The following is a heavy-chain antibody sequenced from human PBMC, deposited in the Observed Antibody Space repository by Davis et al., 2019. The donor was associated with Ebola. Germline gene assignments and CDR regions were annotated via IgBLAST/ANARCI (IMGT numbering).Heavy chain of an antibody. D-gene: IGHD2/OR15-2a*01. CDR3: AKDGSNIPFDY. Sequence: AASVKVSCKASGGTFSSYAISWVRQAPGQGLEWMGGIIPIFGTANYAQKFQGRVTITADESTSTAYMELSRLRSDDTALYYCAKDGSNIPFDYWGQGTLVTVSS. CDR2: IIPIFGTA. CDR1: GGTFSSYA. V-gene: IGHV1-69*13. J-gene: IGHJ4*02.